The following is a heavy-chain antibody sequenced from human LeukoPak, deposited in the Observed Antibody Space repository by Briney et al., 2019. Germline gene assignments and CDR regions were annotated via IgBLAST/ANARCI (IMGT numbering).Heavy chain of an antibody. V-gene: IGHV3-23*01. CDR3: AKGAYDYIEIAYFDY. Sequence: GGSLRLSCVASGFSFNNYAMNWVRQAPGKGLEWVSLIIGSSGSTFYADSVKGRFTISRDKSKNTLYLQMSSLRAEDTAVYYCAKGAYDYIEIAYFDYWGQGSLVTVSS. J-gene: IGHJ4*02. CDR1: GFSFNNYA. CDR2: IIGSSGST. D-gene: IGHD5-12*01.